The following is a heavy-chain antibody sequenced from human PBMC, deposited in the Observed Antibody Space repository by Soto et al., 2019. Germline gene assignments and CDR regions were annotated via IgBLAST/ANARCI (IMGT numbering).Heavy chain of an antibody. CDR1: GGSISSGGYY. D-gene: IGHD1-1*01. V-gene: IGHV4-31*03. CDR3: ARDLETGDAFDI. CDR2: IYYSGST. Sequence: SETLSLTCTASGGSISSGGYYWSWIRQHPGKGLEWIGYIYYSGSTYYNPSLKSRVTISVDTSKNQFSLKLSSVTAADTAVYYCARDLETGDAFDIWGQGTMVTVSS. J-gene: IGHJ3*02.